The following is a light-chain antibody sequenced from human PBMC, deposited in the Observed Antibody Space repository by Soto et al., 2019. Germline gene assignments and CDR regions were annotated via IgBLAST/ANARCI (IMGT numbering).Light chain of an antibody. CDR3: QQLNSYPRT. CDR1: QSISSW. V-gene: IGKV1-5*01. CDR2: AAS. J-gene: IGKJ1*01. Sequence: STLSASVGDRVTITCRASQSISSWLAWYQQKPGKAPKLLIYAASTLQSGVPSRFSGSGSGTEFTLAISSLQSEDFATYYCQQLNSYPRTFGQGTKVDIK.